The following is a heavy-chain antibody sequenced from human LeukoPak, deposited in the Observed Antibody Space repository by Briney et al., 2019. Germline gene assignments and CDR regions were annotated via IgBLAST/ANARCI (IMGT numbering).Heavy chain of an antibody. V-gene: IGHV1-18*01. Sequence: ASVKVSCKASGYTFTSYGISWVRQAPGQGLEWMGWISAYNGKTNYAQKLQGRVTMTTDTSTSTAYMELRSLRSVDTAVYYCARGRLLWFGELLTYFDYWGQGTLVTVSS. D-gene: IGHD3-10*01. J-gene: IGHJ4*02. CDR3: ARGRLLWFGELLTYFDY. CDR2: ISAYNGKT. CDR1: GYTFTSYG.